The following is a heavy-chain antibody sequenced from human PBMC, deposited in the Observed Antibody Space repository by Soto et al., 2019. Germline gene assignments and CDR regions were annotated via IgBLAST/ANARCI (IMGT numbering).Heavy chain of an antibody. CDR2: FFCDDDK. Sequence: QITLKESGPTLVKPTQTLTLTCTFSGFSLTTSGRGVGWIRQPPGKALDWLALFFCDDDKRYSPSLKTRLTSSKDTTKTLEFLTMTNIGPEDTSTYYSEHRRAMRDAFYNWGQGTVVTVAS. CDR3: EHRRAMRDAFYN. J-gene: IGHJ3*02. CDR1: GFSLTTSGRG. V-gene: IGHV2-5*02.